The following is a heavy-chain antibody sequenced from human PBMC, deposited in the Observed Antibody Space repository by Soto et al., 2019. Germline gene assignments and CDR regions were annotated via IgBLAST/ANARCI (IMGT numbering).Heavy chain of an antibody. V-gene: IGHV4-59*01. J-gene: IGHJ6*02. CDR3: ARGATVVTPFDEWVVYYYYGMDV. CDR2: IYYSGST. D-gene: IGHD4-17*01. CDR1: GGSISSYY. Sequence: SETLSLTCTVSGGSISSYYWSWIRQPPGKGLEWIGYIYYSGSTNYNPSLKSRVTISVDTSKNQFSLKLSSVTAADTAVYYCARGATVVTPFDEWVVYYYYGMDVWGQGTTVTVSS.